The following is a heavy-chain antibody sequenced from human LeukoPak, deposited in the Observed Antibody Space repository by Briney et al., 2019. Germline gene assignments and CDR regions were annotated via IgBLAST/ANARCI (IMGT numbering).Heavy chain of an antibody. V-gene: IGHV4-30-4*01. D-gene: IGHD3-3*01. CDR2: IYYSGST. CDR1: GGSISSGDYY. J-gene: IGHJ3*02. CDR3: AICRYDFWSGYFPGAFDI. Sequence: PSQTLSLTCTVSGGSISSGDYYWSWIRQPPGKGLEWIGYIYYSGSTYYNPSLKSRVTISVDTSKNQFSLKLSSVTAADTAVYYCAICRYDFWSGYFPGAFDIWGQGTMVTVSS.